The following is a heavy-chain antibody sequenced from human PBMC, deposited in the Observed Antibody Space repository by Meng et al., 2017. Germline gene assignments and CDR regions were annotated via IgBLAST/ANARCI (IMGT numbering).Heavy chain of an antibody. V-gene: IGHV1-18*01. Sequence: QGQLCRAGAVRTRPWAAMKVSGDTSRYSLSSDGFAWVRQTPEHGLEWLGWINVYSAITNYAQKFQGRVTMTTDTATRTGYMELTSLTSDDTATYYCATRGNPYLNCWGQGTLVTVSS. CDR3: ATRGNPYLNC. J-gene: IGHJ4*02. CDR1: RYSLSSDG. CDR2: INVYSAIT.